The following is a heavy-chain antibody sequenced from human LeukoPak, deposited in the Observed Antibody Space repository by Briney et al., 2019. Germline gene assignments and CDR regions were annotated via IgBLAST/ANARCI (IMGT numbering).Heavy chain of an antibody. CDR1: GLTVSNNY. CDR2: IYRGGST. J-gene: IGHJ4*02. D-gene: IGHD3-10*01. CDR3: ASRPPGSDSGFLDY. Sequence: PGGSLRLSCAASGLTVSNNYMAWVRQAPGKGLEWVSVIYRGGSTYYADFLKGRFTIPRDNSKNALYLQMNTLRTEDTALYYCASRPPGSDSGFLDYWGQGTLVTVSS. V-gene: IGHV3-53*01.